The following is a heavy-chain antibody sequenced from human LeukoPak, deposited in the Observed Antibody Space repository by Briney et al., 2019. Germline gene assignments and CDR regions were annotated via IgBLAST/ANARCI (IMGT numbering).Heavy chain of an antibody. Sequence: ASVKVCCKASGYTFTSYGISWVRQAPGQGLGWMGWISAYNGNTNYAQKLQGRVTMTTDASTSTAYMELRSLRSDDTAVYYCARVMRDHDRACWYFDLWGRGTLVTVPS. J-gene: IGHJ2*01. D-gene: IGHD5-24*01. CDR2: ISAYNGNT. V-gene: IGHV1-18*01. CDR1: GYTFTSYG. CDR3: ARVMRDHDRACWYFDL.